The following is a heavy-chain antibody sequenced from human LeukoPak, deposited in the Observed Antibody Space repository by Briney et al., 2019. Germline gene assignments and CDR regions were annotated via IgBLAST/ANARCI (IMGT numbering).Heavy chain of an antibody. Sequence: GGSLRLSCAASGFTVSSNYMNWVRQAPGKGLEWASVIYGGGNIYYADSVKGRFTISRDNSKNTLYLQMNSLRAEDTAVYYCARGAGYNYPYYFDYWGQGTLVTVSS. CDR3: ARGAGYNYPYYFDY. CDR1: GFTVSSNY. J-gene: IGHJ4*02. V-gene: IGHV3-53*01. D-gene: IGHD5-24*01. CDR2: IYGGGNI.